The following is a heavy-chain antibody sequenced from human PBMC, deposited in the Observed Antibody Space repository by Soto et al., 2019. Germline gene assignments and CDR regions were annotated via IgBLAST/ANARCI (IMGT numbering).Heavy chain of an antibody. J-gene: IGHJ4*02. V-gene: IGHV4-59*01. D-gene: IGHD5-12*01. CDR2: IYYSGST. Sequence: PSETLSLTCTVSGGSISSYYWSWIRQPPGKGLEWIGYIYYSGSTNYNPSLKSRVTISVDTSKNQFSLKLSSVTAADTAVYYCARDMGYSGYDSYFDYWGQGILVTVSS. CDR3: ARDMGYSGYDSYFDY. CDR1: GGSISSYY.